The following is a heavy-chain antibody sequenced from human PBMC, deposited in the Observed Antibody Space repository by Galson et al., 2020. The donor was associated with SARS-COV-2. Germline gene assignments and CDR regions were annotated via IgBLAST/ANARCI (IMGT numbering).Heavy chain of an antibody. J-gene: IGHJ4*02. V-gene: IGHV4-30-2*01. CDR2: IYDSANT. CDR1: GGSVSSGAFS. CDR3: ARGQQTELLTPFDF. Sequence: SQTLSPTCAVSGGSVSSGAFSWSWFRQPPGKGLEWIGYIYDSANTYYNPSLKSRVSISVDRSKNQFSLNLSSVTAADTAVYYCARGQQTELLTPFDFWGQGTLVTVSS. D-gene: IGHD1-26*01.